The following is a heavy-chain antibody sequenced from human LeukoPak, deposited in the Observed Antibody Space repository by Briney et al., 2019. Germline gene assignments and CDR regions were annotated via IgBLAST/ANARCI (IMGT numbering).Heavy chain of an antibody. CDR1: GYTFTGYY. CDR3: ARDVEGYSRTKFDY. D-gene: IGHD6-13*01. V-gene: IGHV1-2*02. CDR2: INPNSGGT. Sequence: GASVKVSCKASGYTFTGYYMHWVRQAPGQGLEWMGWINPNSGGTNYAQKFQDRVTMTRDMSTSTVYMELSSLRSEDTAVYYCARDVEGYSRTKFDYWGQGTLVTVSS. J-gene: IGHJ4*02.